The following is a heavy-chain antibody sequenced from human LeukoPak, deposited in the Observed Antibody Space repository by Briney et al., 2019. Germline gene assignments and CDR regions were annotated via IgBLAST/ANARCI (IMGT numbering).Heavy chain of an antibody. CDR3: ARQAIRGVNSWFDP. CDR1: GFNFSVSS. J-gene: IGHJ5*02. CDR2: MSFDGTTK. V-gene: IGHV3-30*04. D-gene: IGHD3-10*01. Sequence: GGSLRLSCADSGFNFSVSSMHWVRQTPGMGLEWLAVMSFDGTTKICAHSLKGRFTISRDNSKNTVFLQMKSLRPEDTSVYYCARQAIRGVNSWFDPWGQGTLVTVSS.